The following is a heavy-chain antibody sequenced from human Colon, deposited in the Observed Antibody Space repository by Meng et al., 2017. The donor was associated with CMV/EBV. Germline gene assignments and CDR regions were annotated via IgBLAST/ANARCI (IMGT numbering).Heavy chain of an antibody. V-gene: IGHV3-23*01. D-gene: IGHD2-2*01. CDR3: AKDSAYCGSFSCSPNYFDG. J-gene: IGHJ4*02. CDR2: INGVGDTT. CDR1: GFTFNRNS. Sequence: GGSLRPSCAASGFTFNRNSMSWVRQAPGKGLGWVSGINGVGDTTYSADPVKGGFTISRDNSKNTLYLRMIDLRAEDTAMYYCAKDSAYCGSFSCSPNYFDGWGQGNLVTVSS.